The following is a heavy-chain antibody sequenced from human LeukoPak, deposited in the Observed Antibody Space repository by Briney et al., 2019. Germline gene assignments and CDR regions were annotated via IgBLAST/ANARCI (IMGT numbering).Heavy chain of an antibody. V-gene: IGHV1-46*01. J-gene: IGHJ6*02. CDR2: INPSGGST. CDR3: ARGAPPGTSYYYYGMDV. Sequence: ASVEVSCKASGYTFTSYYMHWVRQAPGQGLEWMGIINPSGGSTSYAQKFQGRVSMTRDTSTSTVHMELSSLRSEDTAVYYCARGAPPGTSYYYYGMDVWGQGTTVSVSS. CDR1: GYTFTSYY. D-gene: IGHD6-13*01.